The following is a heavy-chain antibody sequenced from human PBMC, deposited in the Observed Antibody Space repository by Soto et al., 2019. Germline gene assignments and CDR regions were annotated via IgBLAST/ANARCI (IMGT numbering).Heavy chain of an antibody. CDR3: ARGQRFSDWFDP. CDR2: IYSSGST. CDR1: GGTMNSYY. J-gene: IGHJ5*02. V-gene: IGHV4-4*07. D-gene: IGHD3-3*01. Sequence: SETLSLTCTVSGGTMNSYYWTWIRQPAGKGLEWIGRIYSSGSTKYNPSLQSRVTMSLDTSKNQFPLRLTPVTAADTAVYYCARGQRFSDWFDPWGRGTLVTVS.